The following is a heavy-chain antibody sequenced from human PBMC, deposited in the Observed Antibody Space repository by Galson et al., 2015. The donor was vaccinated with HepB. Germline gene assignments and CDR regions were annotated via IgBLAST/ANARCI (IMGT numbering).Heavy chain of an antibody. CDR2: ISSSSSYI. CDR1: GFTFSSYS. CDR3: ARDPHSDSPIDY. J-gene: IGHJ4*02. Sequence: SLRLSCAASGFTFSSYSMNWVRQAPGKGLEWVSSISSSSSYIYYADSVKGRFTISRDNAKNSLYLQMNSLRAEDTAVYYCARDPHSDSPIDYWGQGTLVTVSS. V-gene: IGHV3-21*01. D-gene: IGHD2-21*02.